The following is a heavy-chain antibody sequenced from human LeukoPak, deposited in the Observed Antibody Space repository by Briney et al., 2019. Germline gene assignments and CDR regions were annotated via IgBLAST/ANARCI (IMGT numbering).Heavy chain of an antibody. CDR3: ASARHGDYVWDY. CDR1: GYSFTYW. Sequence: GESLKISCKGSGYSFTYWIGWVRQMPGKGLEWMGIIYSGDSHTKYSPSFQGRVTISADKSISTAYLQWSSLEASDTAMYYCASARHGDYVWDYWGQGTLVTVSS. J-gene: IGHJ4*02. CDR2: IYSGDSHT. D-gene: IGHD4-17*01. V-gene: IGHV5-51*01.